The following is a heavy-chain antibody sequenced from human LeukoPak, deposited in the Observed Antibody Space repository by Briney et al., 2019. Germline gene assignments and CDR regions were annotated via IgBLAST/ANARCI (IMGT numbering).Heavy chain of an antibody. Sequence: GGSLRLSCATSGFTFSSYGMHWVRQAPGKGLEWVAVISYDGSNKYYADSVKGRFTISRDNSKNTLYLQMNSLRAEDTAVYYCARVSPNTVTTLQYFDYWGQGTLVTVSS. D-gene: IGHD4-17*01. J-gene: IGHJ4*02. V-gene: IGHV3-30*03. CDR1: GFTFSSYG. CDR3: ARVSPNTVTTLQYFDY. CDR2: ISYDGSNK.